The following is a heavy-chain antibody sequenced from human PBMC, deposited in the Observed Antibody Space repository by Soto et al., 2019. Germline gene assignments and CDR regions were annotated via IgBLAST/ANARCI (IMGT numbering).Heavy chain of an antibody. Sequence: SETLSLTCTVSRGSISSGGYYWSWIRQHPGKGLEWIGYIYYSGSTYYNPSLKSRVTISVDTSTNRFSLKLRSVTAADTAVYYCAREAACTNGVCYPLYYYMDVWGKGTTVTVS. CDR3: AREAACTNGVCYPLYYYMDV. J-gene: IGHJ6*03. CDR1: RGSISSGGYY. D-gene: IGHD2-8*01. V-gene: IGHV4-31*03. CDR2: IYYSGST.